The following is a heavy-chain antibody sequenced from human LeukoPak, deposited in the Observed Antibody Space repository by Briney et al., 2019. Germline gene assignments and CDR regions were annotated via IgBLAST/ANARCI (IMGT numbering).Heavy chain of an antibody. CDR3: AKDTPYCSGGSCYSIGYFQH. D-gene: IGHD2-15*01. J-gene: IGHJ1*01. V-gene: IGHV3-30*18. CDR2: ISYDGSNK. CDR1: GFTFSSYG. Sequence: PGGSLRLSCAASGFTFSSYGMHWVRKAPGKGLEWVAVISYDGSNKYYADSVKGRFTISRDNSKNTLYLQMNSLRAEDTAVYYCAKDTPYCSGGSCYSIGYFQHWGQGTLVTVSS.